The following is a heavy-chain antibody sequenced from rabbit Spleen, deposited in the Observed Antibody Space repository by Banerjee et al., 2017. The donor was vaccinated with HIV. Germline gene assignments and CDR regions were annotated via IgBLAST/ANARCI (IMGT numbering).Heavy chain of an antibody. CDR3: VRCADAVNYPNYFNL. V-gene: IGHV1S45*01. D-gene: IGHD6-1*01. Sequence: QEQLEESGGGLVKPEGSLTLTCKASGFSFSGRDVMCWVRQAPGKGLEWIACINVVTGRAVYASWAKGRFTFSKTSSTTVTLRLNSLTPADTATYFCVRCADAVNYPNYFNLWGPGTLVTVS. CDR1: GFSFSGRDV. CDR2: INVVTGRA. J-gene: IGHJ4*01.